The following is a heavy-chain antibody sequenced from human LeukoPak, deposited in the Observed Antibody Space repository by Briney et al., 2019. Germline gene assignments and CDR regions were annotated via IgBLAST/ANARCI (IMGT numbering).Heavy chain of an antibody. CDR3: ARGRSSSWYGWYFDL. CDR1: GDSITSGDYY. J-gene: IGHJ2*01. CDR2: MHYTGNT. D-gene: IGHD6-13*01. V-gene: IGHV4-30-4*08. Sequence: SETLSLTCTVSGDSITSGDYYWTWIRQPPGKGLEWVAYMHYTGNTYYNSSLKSRLTISVDASRNQFSLRLSSVTAADTAVYYCARGRSSSWYGWYFDLWGRGTLVTVSS.